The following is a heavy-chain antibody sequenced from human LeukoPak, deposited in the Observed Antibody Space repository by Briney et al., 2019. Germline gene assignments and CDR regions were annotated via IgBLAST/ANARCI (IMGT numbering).Heavy chain of an antibody. Sequence: SETLSLTGAVYGGSVSGFYWSWIRQRPGKGLEWIGEINRSGSTNSNPSLRSRVTISLDTSKNQSSLKLSSVTAADTAVYYCATGLTGSTSCCNWFDPWGQGTLVTVSS. J-gene: IGHJ5*02. CDR2: INRSGST. CDR3: ATGLTGSTSCCNWFDP. V-gene: IGHV4-34*01. D-gene: IGHD2-2*01. CDR1: GGSVSGFY.